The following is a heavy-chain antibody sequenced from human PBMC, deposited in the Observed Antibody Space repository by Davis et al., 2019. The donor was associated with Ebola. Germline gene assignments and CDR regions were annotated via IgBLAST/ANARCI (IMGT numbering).Heavy chain of an antibody. CDR3: AIPYCSSTTCSLDY. CDR2: INHSGST. D-gene: IGHD2-2*01. Sequence: MPSETLSLTCAVYGGSFSGYYWSWIRQPPGKGLEWIGEINHSGSTNYNPSLKSRVTISVDTSKNQFSLKLSSVTAAETAVYYCAIPYCSSTTCSLDYWGQGTLVTVSS. CDR1: GGSFSGYY. V-gene: IGHV4-34*01. J-gene: IGHJ4*02.